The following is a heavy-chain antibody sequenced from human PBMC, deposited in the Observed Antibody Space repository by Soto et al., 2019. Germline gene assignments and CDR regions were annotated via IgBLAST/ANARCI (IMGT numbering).Heavy chain of an antibody. CDR2: ISRSSSYL. V-gene: IGHV3-21*01. Sequence: PGGSLRLSCAASGFTFSSYSMHWVRQAPGKGLEWVSSISRSSSYLYYADSVKGRFTISRDNAKNSLYLQMNNLRAEDTAVYYRARETRLLYCSGGSSYRRYYGMYVWGQGTTFTVSS. J-gene: IGHJ6*02. D-gene: IGHD2-15*01. CDR3: ARETRLLYCSGGSSYRRYYGMYV. CDR1: GFTFSSYS.